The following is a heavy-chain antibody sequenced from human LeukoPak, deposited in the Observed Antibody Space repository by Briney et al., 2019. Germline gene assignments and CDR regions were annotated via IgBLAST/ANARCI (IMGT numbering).Heavy chain of an antibody. CDR3: AKNPLYDSSGYFFPTFDS. CDR1: GLTFDLYA. J-gene: IGHJ5*01. V-gene: IGHV3-23*01. CDR2: VSSSADSA. D-gene: IGHD3-22*01. Sequence: GGSLRLSCAASGLTFDLYAMSWVRQAPGKGLEWVSSVSSSADSAYYADSVKGRFTISRENSNSTLFLQMSSLRAEDTATYYCAKNPLYDSSGYFFPTFDSWGQGTLVAVSS.